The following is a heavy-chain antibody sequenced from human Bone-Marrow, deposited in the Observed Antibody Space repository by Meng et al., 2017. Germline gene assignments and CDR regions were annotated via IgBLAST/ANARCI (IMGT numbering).Heavy chain of an antibody. CDR1: GGTFSSYT. CDR3: ARAPSWSGIDYYYFDY. Sequence: SVKVSCKASGGTFSSYTISWVRQAPGQGLEWMGRIIPILGIANYAQKFQGRVTITADKSTSTAYMELSSLRSEDTAVYYCARAPSWSGIDYYYFDYWGQGTLVTVSS. D-gene: IGHD2-21*02. V-gene: IGHV1-69*02. J-gene: IGHJ4*02. CDR2: IIPILGIA.